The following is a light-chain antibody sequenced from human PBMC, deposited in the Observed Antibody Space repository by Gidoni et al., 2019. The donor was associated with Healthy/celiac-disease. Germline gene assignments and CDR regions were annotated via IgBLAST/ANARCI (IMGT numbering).Light chain of an antibody. CDR2: GSS. V-gene: IGKV3-20*01. CDR1: QSVSSSY. CDR3: QQYGSSRWT. Sequence: EIVLTHSPGTLSLSPVERATLSFRASQSVSSSYLAWYKQKPGQAPRLLIYGSSSRATGIPDRVSGSGSGTDLTLTISRLEPEDFAVYYCQQYGSSRWTFGQGTKVEIK. J-gene: IGKJ1*01.